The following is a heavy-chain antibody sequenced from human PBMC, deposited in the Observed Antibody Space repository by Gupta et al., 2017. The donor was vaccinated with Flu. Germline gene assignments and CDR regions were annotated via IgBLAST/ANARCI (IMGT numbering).Heavy chain of an antibody. D-gene: IGHD3-22*01. V-gene: IGHV4-59*08. CDR2: IYYSGST. CDR1: GGSISSYY. CDR3: ARSIGYYYSSGHFDY. Sequence: ETLSLTCTVSGGSISSYYWSWIRQPPGKGLEWIGYIYYSGSTNYNPSLKSRVTISVDTSKNQFSLKLSSVTAADTAVYYCARSIGYYYSSGHFDYGCQGTLVTVSS. J-gene: IGHJ4*02.